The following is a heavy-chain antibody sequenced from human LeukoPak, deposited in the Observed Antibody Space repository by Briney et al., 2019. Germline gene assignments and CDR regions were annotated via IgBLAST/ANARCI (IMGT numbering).Heavy chain of an antibody. CDR3: ARVSWFPGTSYYYMDV. V-gene: IGHV4-59*02. Sequence: SETLSLTCTVSGGSVSSYYWSWIRQPPGKGLELIGYIYYSGTTNYNPSLKSRVTISVDTSDNQFSLNLSSVTAADTAVYYCARVSWFPGTSYYYMDVWGKGTTVTVSS. CDR2: IYYSGTT. CDR1: GGSVSSYY. D-gene: IGHD1-1*01. J-gene: IGHJ6*03.